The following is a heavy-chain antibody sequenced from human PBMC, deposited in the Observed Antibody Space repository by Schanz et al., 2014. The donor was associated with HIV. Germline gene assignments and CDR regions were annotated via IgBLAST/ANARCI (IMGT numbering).Heavy chain of an antibody. CDR2: VIPMFGTA. Sequence: QVQLVQSGAAVKKPGASVKVSCKASGYTFNNSAINWVRQAPGQGLEWMGQVIPMFGTANFAQRFQGRVTITADESTRTAYMALSSLRPEDTAMYYCARGIPDDSSGYYANFYGMDVWGQGTTVTV. V-gene: IGHV1-69*01. D-gene: IGHD3-22*01. J-gene: IGHJ6*02. CDR3: ARGIPDDSSGYYANFYGMDV. CDR1: GYTFNNSA.